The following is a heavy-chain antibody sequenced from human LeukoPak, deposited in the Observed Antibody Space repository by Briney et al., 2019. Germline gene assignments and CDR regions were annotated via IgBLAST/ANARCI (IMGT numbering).Heavy chain of an antibody. Sequence: PGGSLRLSCAASGFTFSSYGMIWVRQAPGKGLEWVSSISSTSTYIYYADSVKGRFTVSRDNAKNSLCLQMNSLGVEDTAVYYCARGGSNSPYYFDLWGQGTLVTVSS. CDR1: GFTFSSYG. CDR3: ARGGSNSPYYFDL. CDR2: ISSTSTYI. J-gene: IGHJ4*02. D-gene: IGHD6-13*01. V-gene: IGHV3-21*01.